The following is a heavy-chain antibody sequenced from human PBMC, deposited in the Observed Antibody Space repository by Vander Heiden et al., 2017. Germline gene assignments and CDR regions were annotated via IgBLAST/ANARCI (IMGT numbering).Heavy chain of an antibody. CDR3: ARGGGGYCIGGSCSNVWDWFDP. D-gene: IGHD2-15*01. V-gene: IGHV3-30-3*01. CDR1: GFTFSSYA. Sequence: QVQLVESGGGVVQPGRSLRLSCAASGFTFSSYAMPWVRQAPGKGLEWVAVISYDGSNKYYADSVKGRFTIARDNSKNTLYLQMNSLRAEDTAVYYCARGGGGYCIGGSCSNVWDWFDPWGQGTLVTVSS. CDR2: ISYDGSNK. J-gene: IGHJ5*02.